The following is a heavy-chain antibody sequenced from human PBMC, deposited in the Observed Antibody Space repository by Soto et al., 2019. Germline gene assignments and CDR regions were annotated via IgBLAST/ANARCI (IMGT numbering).Heavy chain of an antibody. CDR1: GYTLTELS. D-gene: IGHD6-13*01. CDR2: FDPEDGET. CDR3: ATSTVAAMYSSSWYTSLGYFDY. J-gene: IGHJ4*02. V-gene: IGHV1-24*01. Sequence: QVQLVQSGAEVKKPGASVKVSCKVSGYTLTELSMHWVRQAPGKGLEWMGGFDPEDGETIYAQKFQGRVTMTEDTSTDTAYMELSSLRSEDTAVYYCATSTVAAMYSSSWYTSLGYFDYWGQGTLVTVSS.